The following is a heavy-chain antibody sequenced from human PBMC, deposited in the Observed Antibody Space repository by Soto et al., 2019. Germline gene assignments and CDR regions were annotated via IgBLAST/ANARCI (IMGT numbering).Heavy chain of an antibody. V-gene: IGHV4-34*01. CDR1: GGSFSGYY. Sequence: QVQLQQWGAGLLKPSETLSLTCAVYGGSFSGYYWSWIRQPPGKGLEWIGEINHSGSTNYNPSLTSRLSISVDTSKNQFSLKLSSVTAADTAVYYCARSPVITMVRGVIITSRGGFDPWGQGTLVTVSS. D-gene: IGHD3-10*01. J-gene: IGHJ5*02. CDR2: INHSGST. CDR3: ARSPVITMVRGVIITSRGGFDP.